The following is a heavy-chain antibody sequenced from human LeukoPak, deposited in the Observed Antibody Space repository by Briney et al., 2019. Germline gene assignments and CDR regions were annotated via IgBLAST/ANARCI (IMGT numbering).Heavy chain of an antibody. CDR3: ARVLSPYYYDSSGYGDY. CDR2: INPSGGST. J-gene: IGHJ4*02. Sequence: GASVKVSCKASGYTFTSYYMHWVRQAPGQGLEWMGIINPSGGSTSYAQKFQGRVTMTRDTSTSTVYMGLSSLRSEDTAVYYCARVLSPYYYDSSGYGDYWGQGTLVTVSS. V-gene: IGHV1-46*01. D-gene: IGHD3-22*01. CDR1: GYTFTSYY.